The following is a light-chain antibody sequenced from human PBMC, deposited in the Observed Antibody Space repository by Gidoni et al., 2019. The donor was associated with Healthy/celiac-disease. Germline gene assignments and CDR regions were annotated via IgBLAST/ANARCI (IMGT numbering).Light chain of an antibody. CDR1: SSDVGGYNY. J-gene: IGLJ1*01. V-gene: IGLV2-14*01. CDR2: EVS. CDR3: SSYTSSSTPFYV. Sequence: SALTQPDSVSGSPGQSITISCTGTSSDVGGYNYVSCYQQHPGKAPKLMIYEVSNRPSGVSNRFSGSKSGNTASLTISGLQAEDEADYYCSSYTSSSTPFYVFGTGTKVTVL.